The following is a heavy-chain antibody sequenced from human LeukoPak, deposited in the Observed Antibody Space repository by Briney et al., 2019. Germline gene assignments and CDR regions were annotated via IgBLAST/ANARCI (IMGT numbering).Heavy chain of an antibody. CDR1: GGSFSGYY. V-gene: IGHV4-34*01. D-gene: IGHD3-9*01. J-gene: IGHJ4*02. CDR2: INHSGST. Sequence: SETLSLTCAVYGGSFSGYYWSWIRQPPGKGLEWIGEINHSGSTNYNPSLKSRVTISVDRSKNQFSLKLSSVTAADTAVYYCARARYYDILTGPLLDYWGQGTLVTVSS. CDR3: ARARYYDILTGPLLDY.